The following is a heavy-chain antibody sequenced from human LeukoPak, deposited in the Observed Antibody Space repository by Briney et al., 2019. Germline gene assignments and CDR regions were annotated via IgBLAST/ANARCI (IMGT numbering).Heavy chain of an antibody. CDR1: GYTFTSHS. V-gene: IGHV7-4-1*02. CDR2: ITTNTGNP. Sequence: GASVEVSCKASGYTFTSHSINWLRQAPGRGLEWMGWITTNTGNPTYAQGFTGRFVFSLDTSVSTAYLQISSLKAEDTAVYYCARDASTIRFDYWGQGTLVTVSS. CDR3: ARDASTIRFDY. J-gene: IGHJ4*02. D-gene: IGHD5-24*01.